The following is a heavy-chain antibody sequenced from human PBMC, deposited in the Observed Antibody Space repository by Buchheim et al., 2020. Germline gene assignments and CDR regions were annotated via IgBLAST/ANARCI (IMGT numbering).Heavy chain of an antibody. CDR2: IYYSGST. CDR1: GGSISSSSYY. D-gene: IGHD4-11*01. Sequence: QLQLQESGPGLVKPSETLSLTCTVSGGSISSSSYYWGWIRQPPGKGLEWIGSIYYSGSTYYNPSLKIRVTIFVDTSKNQFSLKLSSVTAADTAVYYCARQYSNYVSYYYYGMDVWGQGTT. J-gene: IGHJ6*02. CDR3: ARQYSNYVSYYYYGMDV. V-gene: IGHV4-39*01.